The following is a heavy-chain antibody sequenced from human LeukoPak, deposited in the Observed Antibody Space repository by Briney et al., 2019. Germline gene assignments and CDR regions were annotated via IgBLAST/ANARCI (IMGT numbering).Heavy chain of an antibody. V-gene: IGHV3-23*01. CDR3: AKWGSYYYDSSGYPGPYYFDY. J-gene: IGHJ4*02. Sequence: GGSLRLSXAASGFTFSSYAMSWVRQAPGKGLEWVSAISGSGGSTYYADSVKGRFTISRDNSKNTLYLQMNSLRAEDTAVYYCAKWGSYYYDSSGYPGPYYFDYWGQGTLVTVSS. CDR1: GFTFSSYA. CDR2: ISGSGGST. D-gene: IGHD3-22*01.